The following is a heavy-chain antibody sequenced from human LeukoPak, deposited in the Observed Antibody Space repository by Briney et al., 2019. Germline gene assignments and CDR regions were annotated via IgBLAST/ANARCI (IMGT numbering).Heavy chain of an antibody. D-gene: IGHD6-19*01. CDR2: IYYSGST. CDR3: ARHRYSSGWYYFDY. J-gene: IGHJ4*02. CDR1: GGSISSGGYS. Sequence: SQTLSLTCAVSGGSISSGGYSWSWIRQPPGKGLEWIGYIYYSGSTNYNPSLKSRVTISVDTSKNQFSLKLSSVTAADTAVYYCARHRYSSGWYYFDYWGQGTLVTVSS. V-gene: IGHV4-30-4*07.